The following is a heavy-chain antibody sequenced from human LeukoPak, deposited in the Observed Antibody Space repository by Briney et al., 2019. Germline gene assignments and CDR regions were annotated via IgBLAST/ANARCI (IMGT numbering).Heavy chain of an antibody. D-gene: IGHD3-22*01. J-gene: IGHJ3*02. CDR3: VKDGKMIVVLFGAFDI. V-gene: IGHV3-11*04. Sequence: GGSLRLSCAASGFTFSSYWMSWIRQAPGKGLEWVSYISSSGSTIYYADSVKGRFTISRDNAKNSLYLQMNSLRAEDTAVYYCVKDGKMIVVLFGAFDIWGQGTMVTVSS. CDR1: GFTFSSYW. CDR2: ISSSGSTI.